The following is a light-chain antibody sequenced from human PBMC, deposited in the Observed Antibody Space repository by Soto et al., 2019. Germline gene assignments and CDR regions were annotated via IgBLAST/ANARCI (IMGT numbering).Light chain of an antibody. CDR3: SSYAGSNIHYV. J-gene: IGLJ1*01. CDR2: EVS. CDR1: SSDVGGYNY. V-gene: IGLV2-8*01. Sequence: QSVLTQPPSASGSPGQSVTISCTGTSSDVGGYNYVSWYQQHPGKAPKLIIYEVSKRPSGVPDRFSGSKSGSTASLTVSGLQAEDEADYYGSSYAGSNIHYVFGTGTKVTVL.